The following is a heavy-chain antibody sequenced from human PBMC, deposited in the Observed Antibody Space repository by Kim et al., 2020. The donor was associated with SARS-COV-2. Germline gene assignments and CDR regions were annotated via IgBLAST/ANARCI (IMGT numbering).Heavy chain of an antibody. CDR1: GGSISSSSYY. D-gene: IGHD2-15*01. CDR3: ARSDWDCSGGSCYSGEEDY. Sequence: SETLSLTCTVSGGSISSSSYYWGWIRQPPGKGLEWIWSIYYSGSTYYNPSLKSRVTISVDTSKNQFSLKLSSVTAADTAVYYCARSDWDCSGGSCYSGEEDYWGQGTLVTVSS. J-gene: IGHJ4*02. CDR2: IYYSGST. V-gene: IGHV4-39*01.